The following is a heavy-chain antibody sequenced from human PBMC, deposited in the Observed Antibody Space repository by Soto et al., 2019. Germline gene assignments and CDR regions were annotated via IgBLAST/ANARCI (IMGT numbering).Heavy chain of an antibody. CDR1: GFALTTSGVG. J-gene: IGHJ6*02. V-gene: IGHV2-5*02. D-gene: IGHD3-10*01. Sequence: QITLKESGPTLVKPTQTLTLTCTFSGFALTTSGVGVGWIRQPPGNALEWLALIYWDDDKRYSPSLKNTLTITQDTSRNQLDLTLHDLDPVDTATYCCAPKSLVPFGMDVWGQGNTVTAAS. CDR3: APKSLVPFGMDV. CDR2: IYWDDDK.